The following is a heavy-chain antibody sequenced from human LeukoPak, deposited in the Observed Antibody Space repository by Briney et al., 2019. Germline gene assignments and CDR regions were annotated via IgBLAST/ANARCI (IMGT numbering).Heavy chain of an antibody. CDR3: ARATYYYDSSGYRAIYYFDY. D-gene: IGHD3-22*01. CDR2: INSDGSTT. Sequence: AGGSLRLSCAASGFTFSSYWMHWVRQAPGKGLVWVSRINSDGSTTNYADSVKGRFTISRDNDKDTLYLQMTSLRAEDTAVYYCARATYYYDSSGYRAIYYFDYWGQGTLVTVSS. J-gene: IGHJ4*02. CDR1: GFTFSSYW. V-gene: IGHV3-74*01.